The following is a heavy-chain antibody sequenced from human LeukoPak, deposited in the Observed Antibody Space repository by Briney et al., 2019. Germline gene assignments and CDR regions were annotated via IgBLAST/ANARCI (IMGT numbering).Heavy chain of an antibody. D-gene: IGHD3-3*01. Sequence: GGSLRLSCAASGSTFSNDWMSWVRHAPGKGLEWVGNINQHGSEIYYGDSLKGRFTISRDNSKNTLYLHMNRLRAEDTAVYYCARDDNWRPCEYWGQGILVTVSS. V-gene: IGHV3-7*01. CDR2: INQHGSEI. CDR3: ARDDNWRPCEY. J-gene: IGHJ4*02. CDR1: GSTFSNDW.